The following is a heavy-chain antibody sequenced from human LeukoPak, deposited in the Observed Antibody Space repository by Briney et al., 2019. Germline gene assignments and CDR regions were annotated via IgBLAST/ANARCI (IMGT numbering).Heavy chain of an antibody. CDR3: ARLYSGSPGAFDI. CDR1: GGSISSYY. J-gene: IGHJ3*02. Sequence: SETLSLTCTVSGGSISSYYWSWIRQPPGKGLEWIGCIYYSGSTSYNPSLKSRLTISVDTSRNQFSLKLSSVTAADTAVYYCARLYSGSPGAFDIWGRGTMVTVSS. D-gene: IGHD1-26*01. CDR2: IYYSGST. V-gene: IGHV4-59*01.